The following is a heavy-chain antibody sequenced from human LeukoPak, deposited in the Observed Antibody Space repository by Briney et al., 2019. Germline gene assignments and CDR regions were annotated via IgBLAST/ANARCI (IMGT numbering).Heavy chain of an antibody. Sequence: SETLSLTCTVSGGSISSHYWSWIRQPPGKGLEWIGYIYYSGSTNYNPSLESRVTISVDTSKNQFSLKLSSVTAADTAVYYCARVGCSGGSCYSVGGWFDPWGQGTLVTVSS. J-gene: IGHJ5*02. D-gene: IGHD2-15*01. CDR1: GGSISSHY. CDR2: IYYSGST. CDR3: ARVGCSGGSCYSVGGWFDP. V-gene: IGHV4-59*11.